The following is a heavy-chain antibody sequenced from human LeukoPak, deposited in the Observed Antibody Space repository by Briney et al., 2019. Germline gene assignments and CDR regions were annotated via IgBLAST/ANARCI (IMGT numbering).Heavy chain of an antibody. J-gene: IGHJ6*02. V-gene: IGHV1-2*04. D-gene: IGHD6-6*01. CDR2: INPNSGGT. CDR1: GYTFTGYY. CDR3: ARAVSIAARHPEDYGMDV. Sequence: ASVKVSCKASGYTFTGYYMHWVRQAPGQGLEWMGWINPNSGGTNYTQKFQGWVTMTRDTSISTAYMELSRLRSDDTAVYYGARAVSIAARHPEDYGMDVWGQGTTVTVSS.